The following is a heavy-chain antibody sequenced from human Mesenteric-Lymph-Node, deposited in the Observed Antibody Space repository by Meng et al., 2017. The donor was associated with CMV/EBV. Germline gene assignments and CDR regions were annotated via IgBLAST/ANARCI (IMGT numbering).Heavy chain of an antibody. D-gene: IGHD3-10*01. CDR3: VRSPFPGDF. Sequence: ASVKVSCKASGYTFTTYGIHWVRQTTGQGLEWMGWMNPHSLNTRYAEDFQDRVAMTSDTSITTAYLELSRLTSDDTAIYYCVRSPFPGDFWGQGTLVTVSS. CDR1: GYTFTTYG. J-gene: IGHJ4*02. CDR2: MNPHSLNT. V-gene: IGHV1-8*01.